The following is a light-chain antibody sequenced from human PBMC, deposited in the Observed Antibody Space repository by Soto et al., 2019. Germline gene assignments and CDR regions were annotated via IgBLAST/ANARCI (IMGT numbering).Light chain of an antibody. Sequence: QSALTQPASVSGSPGQSITISCTGTSSDVGSYNLVSWYQQHPGKAPKLMIYEVSKRPSGVSNRFSGSKSGNTASLTISGLQAEDEADYYCCSSAGSSPYLFGTGTKVTVL. J-gene: IGLJ1*01. CDR2: EVS. CDR1: SSDVGSYNL. V-gene: IGLV2-23*02. CDR3: CSSAGSSPYL.